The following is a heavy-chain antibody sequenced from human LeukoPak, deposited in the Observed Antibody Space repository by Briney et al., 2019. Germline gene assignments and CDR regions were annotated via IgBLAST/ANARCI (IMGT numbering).Heavy chain of an antibody. CDR2: ISGSGDST. Sequence: GGSLRLTCAASGFTFSNYVMSWVRQAPGKGLEWVSLISGSGDSTYYADSVKGRFTMSRDNGKNSLYLQMNSLRAEDRAVYYCARPSPLTGDPHFDYWGQGTLVTVSS. D-gene: IGHD7-27*01. CDR3: ARPSPLTGDPHFDY. J-gene: IGHJ4*02. V-gene: IGHV3-23*01. CDR1: GFTFSNYV.